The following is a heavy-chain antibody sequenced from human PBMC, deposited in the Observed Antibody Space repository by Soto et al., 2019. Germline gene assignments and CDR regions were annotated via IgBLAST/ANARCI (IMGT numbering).Heavy chain of an antibody. V-gene: IGHV4-34*01. CDR1: GGSLSGYY. Sequence: PLDTLSLTCAVYGGSLSGYYWSWIRQPPGKGLEWIGEINHSGSTNYNPSLKSRVTISVDTSKNQFSLKLSSVTAADTAVYYCARATVVTHYYYFDYWGQGTLVTVSS. CDR3: ARATVVTHYYYFDY. J-gene: IGHJ4*02. D-gene: IGHD4-17*01. CDR2: INHSGST.